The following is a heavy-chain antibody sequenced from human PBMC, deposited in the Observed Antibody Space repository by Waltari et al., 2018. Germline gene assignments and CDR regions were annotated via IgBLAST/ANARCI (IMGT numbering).Heavy chain of an antibody. J-gene: IGHJ3*02. CDR1: GGSISSGGYY. Sequence: QVQLQESGPGLVKPSQTLSLTCTVSGGSISSGGYYWSWIRQHPGKGLAWIGYIYYSGGTYDNPALKSRVNRAVDTSKNQSPMKPSAGTAADTAVYYCARDTRGYYDSSGYYYVEDAFDIWGQGTMVTVSS. V-gene: IGHV4-31*03. D-gene: IGHD3-22*01. CDR2: IYYSGGT. CDR3: ARDTRGYYDSSGYYYVEDAFDI.